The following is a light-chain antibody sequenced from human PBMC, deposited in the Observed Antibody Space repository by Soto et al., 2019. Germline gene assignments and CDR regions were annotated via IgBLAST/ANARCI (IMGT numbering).Light chain of an antibody. CDR2: DAS. CDR1: QSINSRS. J-gene: IGKJ1*01. CDR3: QQYGSSPPT. Sequence: DIVLTQSPGTLSLSPGERATLSFGASQSINSRSLAWYQQKPGQAPRLLIYDASSRATGIPDRFSASGSGTDFTLTISRLEPEDFAVYYCQQYGSSPPTFGQGTKVDI. V-gene: IGKV3-20*01.